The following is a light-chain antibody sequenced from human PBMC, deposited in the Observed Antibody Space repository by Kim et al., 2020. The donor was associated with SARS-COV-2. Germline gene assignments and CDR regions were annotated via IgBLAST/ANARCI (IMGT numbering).Light chain of an antibody. CDR1: QSVSSY. V-gene: IGKV3-11*01. Sequence: LCPGERATRSCRASQSVSSYLAWYQQKPGQAPRLLIYDASNRATGIPARFSGSGSGTDFTLTISSLEPEDFAVYYCQQRSNWPGTFGQGTKVDIK. CDR2: DAS. J-gene: IGKJ1*01. CDR3: QQRSNWPGT.